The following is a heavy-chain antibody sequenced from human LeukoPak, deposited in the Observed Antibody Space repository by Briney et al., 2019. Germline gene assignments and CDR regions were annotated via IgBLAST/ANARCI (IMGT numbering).Heavy chain of an antibody. CDR3: VSRPWGSETLY. CDR2: IYIGGST. V-gene: IGHV3-66*01. CDR1: GFTVSNDY. Sequence: PGGSLRLSCAASGFTVSNDYMSAVRQAPGKGLGWGSVIYIGGSTYYADSVRGRFTISRDNSKNTLYVKMNSLRAEDTAVYYCVSRPWGSETLYWGQGTMVTVSS. D-gene: IGHD3-10*01. J-gene: IGHJ4*02.